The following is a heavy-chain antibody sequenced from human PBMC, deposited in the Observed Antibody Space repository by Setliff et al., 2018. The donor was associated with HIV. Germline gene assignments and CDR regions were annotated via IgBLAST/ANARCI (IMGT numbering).Heavy chain of an antibody. D-gene: IGHD6-19*01. Sequence: SETLSLTCTVSGDSIDTSYYYWGWIRQPPGKGLEWIGTIYHSGSTYYNPSLQSRVTISIDTSKDQFSLKLTSVTAADTAMYYCARRSGWYDYWGQGTLVTVSS. CDR3: ARRSGWYDY. CDR1: GDSIDTSYYY. CDR2: IYHSGST. J-gene: IGHJ4*02. V-gene: IGHV4-39*01.